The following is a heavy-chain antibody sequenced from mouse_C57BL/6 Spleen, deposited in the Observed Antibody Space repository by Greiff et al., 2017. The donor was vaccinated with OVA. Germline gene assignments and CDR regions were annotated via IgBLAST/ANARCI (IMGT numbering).Heavy chain of an antibody. CDR3: AREGDYGFDY. CDR1: GYTFTSYG. J-gene: IGHJ2*01. CDR2: IYPRSGNT. V-gene: IGHV1-81*01. D-gene: IGHD2-4*01. Sequence: VMLVESGAELARPGASVKLSCKASGYTFTSYGISWVKQRTGQGLEWIGEIYPRSGNTYYNEKFKGKATLTADKSSSTAYMELRSLTSEDSAVYFCAREGDYGFDYWGQGTTLTVSS.